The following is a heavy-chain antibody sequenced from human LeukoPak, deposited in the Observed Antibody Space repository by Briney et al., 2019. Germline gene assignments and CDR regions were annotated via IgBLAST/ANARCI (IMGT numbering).Heavy chain of an antibody. D-gene: IGHD3-9*01. CDR1: GYTFITHG. CDR3: ARGRLRYLDWTRAYSDY. Sequence: ASVKVSCKASGYTFITHGLTWVRQAPGQGLEWMGWISAYNGNTIYAQTLQDRPTMTTDTSTSTAYMELRNLRSDDTAVYYCARGRLRYLDWTRAYSDYWGQGTLVTVSS. CDR2: ISAYNGNT. J-gene: IGHJ4*02. V-gene: IGHV1-18*01.